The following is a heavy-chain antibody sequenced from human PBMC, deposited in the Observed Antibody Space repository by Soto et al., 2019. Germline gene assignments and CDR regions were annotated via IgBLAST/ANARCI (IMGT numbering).Heavy chain of an antibody. CDR3: ARAPKVSGSSQTRPDF. CDR1: SGSFSGYY. Sequence: SETLSLTCSIYSGSFSGYYWSWIRQPPGKGLEWIGEISQSGHTNYSPSLKSRVSISIDTSKKQFSLNLASVSAADTAVYYCARAPKVSGSSQTRPDFWGQGTLVSVSS. J-gene: IGHJ4*02. CDR2: ISQSGHT. D-gene: IGHD6-19*01. V-gene: IGHV4-34*01.